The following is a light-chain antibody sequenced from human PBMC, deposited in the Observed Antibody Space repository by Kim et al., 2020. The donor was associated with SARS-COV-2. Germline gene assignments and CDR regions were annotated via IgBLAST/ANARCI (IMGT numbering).Light chain of an antibody. V-gene: IGLV4-69*01. CDR3: QTWGTGIHVV. CDR2: LNSDGSH. CDR1: SGHSSYA. Sequence: SVKLTSNLSSGHSSYAVAWHQQQPEKGARYLMKLNSDGSHSKGDGIPDRFSGSSSGAERYLTISSLQSEDEADYYCQTWGTGIHVVFGGGTQLTVL. J-gene: IGLJ2*01.